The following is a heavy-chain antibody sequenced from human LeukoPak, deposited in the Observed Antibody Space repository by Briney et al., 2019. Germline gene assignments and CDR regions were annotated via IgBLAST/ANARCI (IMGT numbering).Heavy chain of an antibody. CDR1: GFTFSSYW. CDR2: INSDGSST. V-gene: IGHV3-74*01. CDR3: ARDLPRGYYESSGLFDF. Sequence: GGSLRLSCAASGFTFSSYWMHWVRQAPGKGLVWVSRINSDGSSTSYADSVKGRFTISRDNAKNTLYLQMNSLRGEDTAVYYCARDLPRGYYESSGLFDFWGQGTLVTASS. D-gene: IGHD3-22*01. J-gene: IGHJ4*02.